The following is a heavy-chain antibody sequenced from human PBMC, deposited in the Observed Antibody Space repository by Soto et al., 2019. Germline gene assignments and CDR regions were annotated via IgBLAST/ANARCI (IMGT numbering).Heavy chain of an antibody. CDR1: GGTFSSYT. D-gene: IGHD4-17*01. CDR3: TRHLEGGDYDIDYYYYMDV. Sequence: QVQLVQSGAEVKKPGSSVKVSCKASGGTFSSYTISWVRQAPGQGLEWMGRIIPILGIANYAQKFQGRVTITADKTTRTSIMVLSRLSSEDTAFYYCTRHLEGGDYDIDYYYYMDVWGKGTTVTVSS. V-gene: IGHV1-69*02. J-gene: IGHJ6*03. CDR2: IIPILGIA.